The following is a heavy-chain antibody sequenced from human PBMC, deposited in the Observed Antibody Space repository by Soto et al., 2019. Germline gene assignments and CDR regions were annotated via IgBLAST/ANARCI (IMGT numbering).Heavy chain of an antibody. J-gene: IGHJ6*02. CDR3: AKDHSAAAGPGYYYYGMDV. Sequence: GGSLRLSCAAAGFTFSNFGMHWVRQAPGKGLEWVAVISYDGSNKYYADSVKGRFTISRDNSKNTLYLQMNSLRAEDTAVYYCAKDHSAAAGPGYYYYGMDVWGQGTTVTVSS. CDR2: ISYDGSNK. V-gene: IGHV3-30*18. D-gene: IGHD6-13*01. CDR1: GFTFSNFG.